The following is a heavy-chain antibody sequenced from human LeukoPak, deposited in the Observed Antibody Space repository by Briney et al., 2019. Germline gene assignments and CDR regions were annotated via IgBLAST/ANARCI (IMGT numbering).Heavy chain of an antibody. CDR3: ARGSGYSSRY. CDR1: GGTFTSYA. J-gene: IGHJ4*02. Sequence: SVKLSCKSSGGTFTSYAISWVRQAPGQGLEWMGRIIPILGIANYAQKFQGRVTITADKSTSTAYMELSSQRSEDTAVYYCARGSGYSSRYWGQGTLVTVSS. V-gene: IGHV1-69*04. D-gene: IGHD5-18*01. CDR2: IIPILGIA.